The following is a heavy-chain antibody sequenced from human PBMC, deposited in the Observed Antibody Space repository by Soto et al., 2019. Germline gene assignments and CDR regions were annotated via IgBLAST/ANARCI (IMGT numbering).Heavy chain of an antibody. Sequence: GGSLRLSCAASGSTFRNYGIHWVRQAPGKGLQWVATISFDGSNTHYVDSVQGRFTISRDNSVNTVFLQMNGLRVEDTAVYYCAREKYDQFDPWGQGTLVTVSS. CDR2: ISFDGSNT. CDR3: AREKYDQFDP. V-gene: IGHV3-30*03. D-gene: IGHD1-1*01. J-gene: IGHJ5*02. CDR1: GSTFRNYG.